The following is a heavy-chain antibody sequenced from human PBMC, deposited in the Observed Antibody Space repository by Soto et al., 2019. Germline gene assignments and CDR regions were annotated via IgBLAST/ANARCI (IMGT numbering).Heavy chain of an antibody. D-gene: IGHD4-17*01. Sequence: GGSLRLSCAASGFTFSSCAITWVRQAPGKGLEWVSEVSGGADYTYYADSVKGRFTISRDNSKNTLSLQMNSLRAEDTAVYYCAKEGGDYNYYYLDVWGKGTTVTVSS. J-gene: IGHJ6*03. V-gene: IGHV3-23*01. CDR2: VSGGADYT. CDR3: AKEGGDYNYYYLDV. CDR1: GFTFSSCA.